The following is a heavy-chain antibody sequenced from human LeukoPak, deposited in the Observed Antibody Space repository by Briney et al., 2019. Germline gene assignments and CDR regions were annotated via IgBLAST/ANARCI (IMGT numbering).Heavy chain of an antibody. J-gene: IGHJ4*02. Sequence: PGGSLRLSCAASGFTFSSYGMHWVRQAPGKGLEWVAFIRYDGSNKYYADSVEGRFTISRDNSKNTLYLQMNSLRAEDTAVYYCAKGDTYYYDSSGYYFLYWGQGTLVTVSS. CDR3: AKGDTYYYDSSGYYFLY. CDR2: IRYDGSNK. D-gene: IGHD3-22*01. V-gene: IGHV3-30*02. CDR1: GFTFSSYG.